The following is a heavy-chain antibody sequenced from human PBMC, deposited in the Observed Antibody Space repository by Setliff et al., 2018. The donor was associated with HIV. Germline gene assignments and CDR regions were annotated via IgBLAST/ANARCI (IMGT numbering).Heavy chain of an antibody. V-gene: IGHV1-69*13. CDR2: FITFFGTT. J-gene: IGHJ5*02. D-gene: IGHD3-10*01. Sequence: GASVKVSCKTSGGTFNNHAITWVRQAPGQGLEWMGEFITFFGTTNYAQKFQGRHSFTADASKNTAYMELRSLRSEDTAVFYCGRGKHYSSGSPPLYESWGQGTLVTVSS. CDR3: GRGKHYSSGSPPLYES. CDR1: GGTFNNHA.